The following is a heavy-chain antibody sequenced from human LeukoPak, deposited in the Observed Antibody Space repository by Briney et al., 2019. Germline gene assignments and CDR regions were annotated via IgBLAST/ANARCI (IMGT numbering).Heavy chain of an antibody. CDR1: RGSISGSIRSYY. CDR2: ISSSGSV. V-gene: IGHV4-61*01. D-gene: IGHD2/OR15-2a*01. J-gene: IGHJ6*03. Sequence: SETLSLTCTVSRGSISGSIRSYYWSWLRQPPGKGLEWIGYISSSGSVNDNPSLRSRVTISVDTSKNQFFLNLSSVTAADTAVYYCARDVSHYYYYMDVWGKGTTVTVSS. CDR3: ARDVSHYYYYMDV.